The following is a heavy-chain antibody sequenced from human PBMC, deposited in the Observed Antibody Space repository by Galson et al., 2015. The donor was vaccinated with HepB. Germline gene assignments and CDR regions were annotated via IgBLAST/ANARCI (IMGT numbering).Heavy chain of an antibody. Sequence: CTASGYTFTSYDINWVRQATGQGLEWMGWMNPNSGNTGYAQKFQGRVTMTRNTSISTAYMELSSLRSEDTAVYYCARCSAIYDFWSGYFTPYMDVWGKGTTVTVSS. CDR2: MNPNSGNT. D-gene: IGHD3-3*01. J-gene: IGHJ6*03. V-gene: IGHV1-8*01. CDR1: GYTFTSYD. CDR3: ARCSAIYDFWSGYFTPYMDV.